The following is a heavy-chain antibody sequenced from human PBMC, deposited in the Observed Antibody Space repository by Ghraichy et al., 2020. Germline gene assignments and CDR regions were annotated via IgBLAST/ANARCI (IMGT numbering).Heavy chain of an antibody. Sequence: ASVKVSCKASGYTFTDYYMHWVRQAPGQGLEWMGRINPNSGGTNSAQKFQGRVTMTWATSIRTAYMEVSSLTSADTAGYYCARASVDGYSYGLDGWGQGTSVTVSS. V-gene: IGHV1-2*06. CDR2: INPNSGGT. J-gene: IGHJ6*02. CDR1: GYTFTDYY. D-gene: IGHD3-9*01. CDR3: ARASVDGYSYGLDG.